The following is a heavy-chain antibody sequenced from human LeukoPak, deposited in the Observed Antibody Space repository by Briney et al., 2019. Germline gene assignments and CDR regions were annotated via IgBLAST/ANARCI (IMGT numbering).Heavy chain of an antibody. CDR3: ARVRRHYDILTGYFPGYFDY. CDR1: GGSISSYY. Sequence: PSETLSLTCTVSGGSISSYYWSWIRQPPGKGLEWIGYIYYSGSTNYNPSLKSRVTISVDTSKNQFSLKLSSVTAADTAVYYCARVRRHYDILTGYFPGYFDYWGQGTQVTVSS. CDR2: IYYSGST. V-gene: IGHV4-59*01. D-gene: IGHD3-9*01. J-gene: IGHJ4*02.